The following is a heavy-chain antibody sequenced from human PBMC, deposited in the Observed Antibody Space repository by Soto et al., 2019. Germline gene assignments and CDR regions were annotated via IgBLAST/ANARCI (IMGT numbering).Heavy chain of an antibody. CDR3: AHFFYGSGNYYVVFDY. J-gene: IGHJ4*02. CDR1: GFSLRTSGVG. CDR2: IYWNDDK. D-gene: IGHD3-10*01. V-gene: IGHV2-5*01. Sequence: SGPTLVNPTQTLTLTCTFSGFSLRTSGVGVGWIRQPPGKALEWLAYIYWNDDKRFSPFLKSRVTITPDTSRTQVVLTMTNMDPVDTATYYCAHFFYGSGNYYVVFDYWGQGTLVTVS.